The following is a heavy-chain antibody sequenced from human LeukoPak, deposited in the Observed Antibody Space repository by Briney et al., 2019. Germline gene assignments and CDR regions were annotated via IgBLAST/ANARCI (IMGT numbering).Heavy chain of an antibody. CDR1: GFTFRSYA. CDR3: AKDLGVYPSEGGFDH. Sequence: GGSLRLSCAASGFTFRSYAMNWVRQAPGKGLEWVSDISGSGGSTFYADSVKGRFIVSRDNSKNTLYLQMNSLRAEDTAVYYCAKDLGVYPSEGGFDHWGQGTLVTVS. J-gene: IGHJ4*02. D-gene: IGHD2-8*02. V-gene: IGHV3-23*01. CDR2: ISGSGGST.